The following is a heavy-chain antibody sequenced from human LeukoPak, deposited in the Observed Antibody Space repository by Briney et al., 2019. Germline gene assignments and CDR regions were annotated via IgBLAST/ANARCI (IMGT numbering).Heavy chain of an antibody. CDR1: GGSISSSSYY. V-gene: IGHV4-39*01. Sequence: SETLSLTCTVSGGSISSSSYYWGWIRQPPGKGLEWIGSIYYSGSTYYNPSLKSRVTISVDTSKNQFSLKLSSVTAADTAVYYCARPSGLYDILTGPNAFDIWGQGTMVTVSS. J-gene: IGHJ3*02. D-gene: IGHD3-9*01. CDR3: ARPSGLYDILTGPNAFDI. CDR2: IYYSGST.